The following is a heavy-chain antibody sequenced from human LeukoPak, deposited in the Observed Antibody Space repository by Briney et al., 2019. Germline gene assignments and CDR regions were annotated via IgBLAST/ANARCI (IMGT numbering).Heavy chain of an antibody. D-gene: IGHD1-26*01. CDR2: INQDGREK. V-gene: IGHV3-7*03. Sequence: GGSLRLSCAASRLTFSNYWMSWVRQAPGKGLEWVANINQDGREKYYVDSVKGRFTVSRDNSKTTLYLQMNSLRADDTAVYYCAKGGPTGSNYFDFWGQGTLVTVSS. CDR1: RLTFSNYW. CDR3: AKGGPTGSNYFDF. J-gene: IGHJ4*02.